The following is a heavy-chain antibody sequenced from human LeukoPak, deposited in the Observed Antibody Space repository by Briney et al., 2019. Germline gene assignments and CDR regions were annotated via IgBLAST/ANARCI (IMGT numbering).Heavy chain of an antibody. CDR2: INPSGGST. V-gene: IGHV1-46*01. J-gene: IGHJ4*02. CDR1: GYTFTSYY. Sequence: ASVKVSCKASGYTFTSYYMHWARQAPGQGLEWMGIINPSGGSTSYAQKFQGRVTMTRDTSTSTVYMELSSLRSEDTAVYYCARDSASTTHFDYWGQGTLVTVSS. CDR3: ARDSASTTHFDY. D-gene: IGHD1-26*01.